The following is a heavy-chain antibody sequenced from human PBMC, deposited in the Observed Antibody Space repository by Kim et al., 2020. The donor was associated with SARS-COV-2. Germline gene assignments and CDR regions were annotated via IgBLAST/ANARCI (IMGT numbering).Heavy chain of an antibody. CDR3: ARLYPYCSSTSCQYYYYYGMDV. V-gene: IGHV5-51*01. Sequence: GESLKISCKGSGYSFTSYWIGWVRQMPGKGLEWMGIIYPGDSDTRYSPSFQGQDTISADKSISTAYLQWSSLKASDTAMYYCARLYPYCSSTSCQYYYYYGMDVWGQGTTVTVSS. J-gene: IGHJ6*02. D-gene: IGHD2-2*01. CDR1: GYSFTSYW. CDR2: IYPGDSDT.